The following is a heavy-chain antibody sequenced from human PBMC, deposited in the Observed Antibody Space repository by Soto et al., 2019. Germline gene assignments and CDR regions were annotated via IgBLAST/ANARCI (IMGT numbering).Heavy chain of an antibody. CDR2: IYWDDDK. CDR1: GFSLSTSGVG. CDR3: AHGTEKFDP. Sequence: QITLKESGPPLVKPTQTLTLTCTCSGFSLSTSGVGVGWIRQPPGKALEWLALIYWDDDKRYSPSLKSRLTITKDTSKNQVILTMTNMDPVDTATYYCAHGTEKFDPWGQGTLVTVSS. J-gene: IGHJ5*02. V-gene: IGHV2-5*02.